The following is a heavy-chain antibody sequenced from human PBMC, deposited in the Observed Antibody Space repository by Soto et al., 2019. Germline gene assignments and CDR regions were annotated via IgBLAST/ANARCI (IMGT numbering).Heavy chain of an antibody. V-gene: IGHV3-21*06. CDR1: GFMFSAYT. CDR2: ISDDSSYI. J-gene: IGHJ1*01. Sequence: PGGSLRLSCAASGFMFSAYTMNWVRQAPGKGLEWLSSISDDSSYIDYADSLRVRFTVSRDNARNSLYLQIDSLGVEDTAVYYCATPYYFNHWGPGTLVTVSS. CDR3: ATPYYFNH. D-gene: IGHD3-16*01.